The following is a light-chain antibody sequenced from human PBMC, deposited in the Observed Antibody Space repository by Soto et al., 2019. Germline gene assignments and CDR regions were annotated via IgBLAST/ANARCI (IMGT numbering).Light chain of an antibody. CDR2: EVT. CDR3: SSHAGSNNYV. J-gene: IGLJ1*01. V-gene: IGLV2-8*01. Sequence: QSVLTQPPSASGSPGQSVTISCTGTSSDVGGYNFVSWYQQHPGKAPKLMIYEVTKRPSGVPDRFSGSQSGSTASLTVAGLQAEDGADYYCSSHAGSNNYVFGTGTKLTAL. CDR1: SSDVGGYNF.